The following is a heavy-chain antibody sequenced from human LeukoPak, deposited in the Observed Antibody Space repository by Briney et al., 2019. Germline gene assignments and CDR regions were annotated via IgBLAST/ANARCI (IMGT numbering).Heavy chain of an antibody. J-gene: IGHJ6*03. D-gene: IGHD3-10*01. V-gene: IGHV1-2*02. Sequence: GASVKVSCKASGYTFTGYYMHWVRQAPGQGLEWMGWINPNSGGTNYAQKFQGRVTMTRDTSISTAYMELSRLRSDDTAVYYCARDSGYYGSGSPYYYYYYMDVWGKGTTVTISS. CDR3: ARDSGYYGSGSPYYYYYYMDV. CDR1: GYTFTGYY. CDR2: INPNSGGT.